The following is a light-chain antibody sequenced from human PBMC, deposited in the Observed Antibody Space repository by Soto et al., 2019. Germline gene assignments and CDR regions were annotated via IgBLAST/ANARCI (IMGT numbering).Light chain of an antibody. Sequence: EIVLTQSPATLSLSPGERATLSCRASQSVSSYLAWYQQKPGQAPRLLIYDASNRATGIPARFSGSVSGTDFTLTISSLEPEDLAVYYCQQRSSWLTFGGATMVEIK. V-gene: IGKV3-11*01. CDR2: DAS. J-gene: IGKJ4*02. CDR3: QQRSSWLT. CDR1: QSVSSY.